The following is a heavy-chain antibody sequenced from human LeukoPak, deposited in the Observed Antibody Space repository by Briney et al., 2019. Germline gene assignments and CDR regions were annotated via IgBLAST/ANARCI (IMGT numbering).Heavy chain of an antibody. D-gene: IGHD3-10*01. V-gene: IGHV3-23*01. CDR1: GFTFSSYG. CDR2: ISGSGGNT. CDR3: AKDKDKVLFWLGELLPRSSDC. J-gene: IGHJ4*02. Sequence: GGSLRLSCAASGFTFSSYGMSWVRQAPGKGLEWVSCISGSGGNTYYADSVKGRFTISRDNPNNTLYLQMNSLRAEDTAVYYCAKDKDKVLFWLGELLPRSSDCWGQGTLVTVSS.